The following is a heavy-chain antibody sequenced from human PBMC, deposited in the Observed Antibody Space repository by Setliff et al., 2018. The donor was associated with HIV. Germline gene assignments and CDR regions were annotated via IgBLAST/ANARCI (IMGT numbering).Heavy chain of an antibody. V-gene: IGHV4-39*01. Sequence: SETLSLTCTVSGGSVSDTSYYWGWIRQPPGKGLEWLANVYYSGGTYYNPSLNSRVTISVDTSRNQFSLKLTSVTAADTAVYYCARRSIVGSTRGYYYYALDVWGQGTTVTV. CDR1: GGSVSDTSYY. CDR2: VYYSGGT. J-gene: IGHJ6*02. CDR3: ARRSIVGSTRGYYYYALDV. D-gene: IGHD1-26*01.